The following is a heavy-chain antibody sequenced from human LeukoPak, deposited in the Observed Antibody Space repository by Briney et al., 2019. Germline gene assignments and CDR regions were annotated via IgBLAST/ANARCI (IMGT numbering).Heavy chain of an antibody. CDR1: GFTFSSYA. V-gene: IGHV3-64*01. CDR2: ISSNGGST. CDR3: ARASCSSTSCYWTGGMDV. Sequence: GGSLRLSCAASGFTFSSYAMHWVCQAPGKGLEYVSAISSNGGSTYYANSVKGRFTISRDNSKNTLYLQMGSLRAEDMAVYYCARASCSSTSCYWTGGMDVWGQGTTVTVSS. D-gene: IGHD2-2*01. J-gene: IGHJ6*02.